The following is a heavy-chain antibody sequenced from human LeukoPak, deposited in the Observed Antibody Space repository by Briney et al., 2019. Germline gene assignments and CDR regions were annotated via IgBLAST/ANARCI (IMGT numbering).Heavy chain of an antibody. CDR3: ARVPDCGGDCSTYYFDY. CDR2: INPNSGGT. J-gene: IGHJ4*02. CDR1: GYTFTGYY. Sequence: ASVKVSCKASGYTFTGYYMHWVRQAPGQGLEWMGWINPNSGGTNYAQKFQGRVTMTRDTSISTAYMELSRLRSDDTAVYYCARVPDCGGDCSTYYFDYWGQGTLVTVPS. V-gene: IGHV1-2*02. D-gene: IGHD2-21*02.